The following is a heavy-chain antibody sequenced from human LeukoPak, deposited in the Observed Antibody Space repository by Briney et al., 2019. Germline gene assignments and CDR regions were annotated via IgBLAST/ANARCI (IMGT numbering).Heavy chain of an antibody. Sequence: GASVKVSCKASGYTFTSYYMHWVRQAPGQGLERMGIINPSGGSTSYAQKFQGRVTMTRDTSTSTVYMELSSLRSEDTAVYYCARDRDVPTVTTMRDLAIDPWGQGTLVTVSS. CDR2: INPSGGST. D-gene: IGHD4-11*01. CDR3: ARDRDVPTVTTMRDLAIDP. CDR1: GYTFTSYY. J-gene: IGHJ5*02. V-gene: IGHV1-46*01.